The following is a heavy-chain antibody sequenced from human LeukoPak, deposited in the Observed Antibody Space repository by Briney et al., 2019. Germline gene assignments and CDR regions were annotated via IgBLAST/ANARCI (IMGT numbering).Heavy chain of an antibody. CDR2: INPNSGGT. D-gene: IGHD5-18*01. CDR1: GYTFSGYY. Sequence: ASVKVSCKASGYTFSGYYMHWVRQAPGQGLEWMGWINPNSGGTNYAQKFQGRVTMTRDTSITTPYVELRSLRSDDTAVYYCARDADGWIHLWSYYFDYWGQGTLVTVSS. V-gene: IGHV1-2*02. J-gene: IGHJ4*02. CDR3: ARDADGWIHLWSYYFDY.